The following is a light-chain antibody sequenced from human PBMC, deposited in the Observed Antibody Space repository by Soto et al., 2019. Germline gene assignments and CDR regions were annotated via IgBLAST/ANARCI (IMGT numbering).Light chain of an antibody. CDR1: SSDVGDYNY. J-gene: IGLJ1*01. CDR2: EVS. CDR3: SSYTSSSTLDV. Sequence: QSVLTQPASVSGSPGQSITISCTGTSSDVGDYNYVSWYQQHPGKAPKLMIYEVSNRPSGVANRFSGSKSGNTASLTISGLQAEDEADHYCSSYTSSSTLDVFGTGTKVTVL. V-gene: IGLV2-14*01.